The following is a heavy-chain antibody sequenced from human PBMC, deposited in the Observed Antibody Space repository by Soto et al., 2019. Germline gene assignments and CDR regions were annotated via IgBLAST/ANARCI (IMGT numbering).Heavy chain of an antibody. J-gene: IGHJ5*02. CDR1: GFTFSSYA. CDR3: AKGGFLVVTANH. Sequence: GGSLRLSCAASGFTFSSYAMSWVRQAPGKGLEWVSAISGSGGSTYYADSVKGRLTISRDNSKNTLYLQMNSLRAEDTAVYYCAKGGFLVVTANHWGQGTLVTVSS. D-gene: IGHD2-21*02. CDR2: ISGSGGST. V-gene: IGHV3-23*01.